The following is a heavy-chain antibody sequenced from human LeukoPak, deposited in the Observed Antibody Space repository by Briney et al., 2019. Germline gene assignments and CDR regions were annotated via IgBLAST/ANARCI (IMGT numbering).Heavy chain of an antibody. Sequence: SETLSLTCTVSGGSISSSSYYWGWIRQPPGKGLEWIGSIYYSGSTYYNPSLKSRVTISVDTSKSQFSLKLSSVTAADTAVYYCASGSGTLFDYWGQGTLVTVSS. V-gene: IGHV4-39*01. J-gene: IGHJ4*02. CDR3: ASGSGTLFDY. CDR1: GGSISSSSYY. D-gene: IGHD3-10*01. CDR2: IYYSGST.